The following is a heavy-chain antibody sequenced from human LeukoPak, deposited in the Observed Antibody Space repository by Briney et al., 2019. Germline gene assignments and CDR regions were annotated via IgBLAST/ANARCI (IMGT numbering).Heavy chain of an antibody. Sequence: ASVKVSCKASGYTFTSYGISWVRQAPGQGLEWMGWISAYNGNTNYAQKLQGRVTMTTDTSTSTAYMELRSLRSDDTAVCYCAREWLRFYYFDYWGQGTLVTVSS. D-gene: IGHD5-12*01. V-gene: IGHV1-18*01. CDR2: ISAYNGNT. CDR1: GYTFTSYG. J-gene: IGHJ4*02. CDR3: AREWLRFYYFDY.